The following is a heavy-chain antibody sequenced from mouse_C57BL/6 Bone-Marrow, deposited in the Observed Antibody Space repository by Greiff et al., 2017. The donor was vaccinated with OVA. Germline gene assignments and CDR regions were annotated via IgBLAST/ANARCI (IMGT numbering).Heavy chain of an antibody. D-gene: IGHD1-1*01. CDR1: GFNIKDDY. Sequence: VQLQQSGAELVRPGASVKLSCTASGFNIKDDYMHWVKQRPEQGLEWIGWIDPENGDTEYASKFQGKATITADTSSHTAYLQLSSLTSEDTAVYYCTTHGSSYDWYFDVWGTGTTVTVSS. V-gene: IGHV14-4*01. CDR3: TTHGSSYDWYFDV. J-gene: IGHJ1*03. CDR2: IDPENGDT.